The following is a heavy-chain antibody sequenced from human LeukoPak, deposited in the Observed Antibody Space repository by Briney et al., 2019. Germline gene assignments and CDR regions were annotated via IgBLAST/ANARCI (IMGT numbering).Heavy chain of an antibody. J-gene: IGHJ4*02. CDR1: GGSFSGYY. CDR2: INHSGST. CDR3: ARGLATVTTFSDY. D-gene: IGHD4-17*01. V-gene: IGHV4-34*01. Sequence: SETLSLTCAVYGGSFSGYYWSWIRQPPGKGLEWIREINHSGSTNYNPSLKSRVTISVDTSKNQFSLKLSSVTAADTAVYYCARGLATVTTFSDYWGQGTLVTVSS.